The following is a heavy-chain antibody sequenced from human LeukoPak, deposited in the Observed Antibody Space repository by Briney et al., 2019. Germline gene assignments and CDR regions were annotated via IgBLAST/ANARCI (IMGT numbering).Heavy chain of an antibody. D-gene: IGHD1-1*01. V-gene: IGHV3-33*01. CDR2: IWYDGSNK. CDR1: GFTLSSYG. Sequence: GGSLRLSCAASGFTLSSYGMHWVRQAPGEGLEWVAVIWYDGSNKYYADYVKGRFTISRDNSKNTLYLQMNSLRAEDTAVYYCAREVTTGTTGVLDPWGQGTLVTVSS. J-gene: IGHJ5*02. CDR3: AREVTTGTTGVLDP.